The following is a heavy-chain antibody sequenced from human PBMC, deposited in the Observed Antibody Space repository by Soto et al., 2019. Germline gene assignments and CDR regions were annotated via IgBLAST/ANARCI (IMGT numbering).Heavy chain of an antibody. CDR1: GYTFIIYF. D-gene: IGHD6-6*01. J-gene: IGHJ5*02. Sequence: ASVNVSCKASGYTFIIYFIHLVRQAPGQGLEWMGVINPSRGTTTYAQKFQDRVTMTRDTSASTVYMELSSLRSEDTATYYCARSYISSSYWFDPWGQGTLVTVSS. CDR3: ARSYISSSYWFDP. CDR2: INPSRGTT. V-gene: IGHV1-46*03.